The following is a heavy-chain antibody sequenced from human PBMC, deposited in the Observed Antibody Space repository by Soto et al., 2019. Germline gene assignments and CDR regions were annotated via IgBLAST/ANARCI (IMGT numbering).Heavy chain of an antibody. CDR1: GYSFAGYW. Sequence: GESLKISCKGSGYSFAGYWITWVRQKPGKGLEWMGRIDPSDSQTYYSPSFRGHVTSSVTKSITTVFLQWSSLRASDTAMYYCARQIYDSDTGPNFQYYFDSWGQGTPVTVSS. J-gene: IGHJ4*02. V-gene: IGHV5-10-1*01. CDR2: IDPSDSQT. CDR3: ARQIYDSDTGPNFQYYFDS. D-gene: IGHD3-22*01.